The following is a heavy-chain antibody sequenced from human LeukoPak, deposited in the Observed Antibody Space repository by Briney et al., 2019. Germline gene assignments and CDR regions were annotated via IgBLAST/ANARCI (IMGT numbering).Heavy chain of an antibody. Sequence: SQTLSLTCIVSGDSITSGDYYWSWVRQFPGKGLEWIGYIYDSGTTYYNPSLKRRLTISVDTSKNQFSLRLSSVTDADTAVYYCARDLSGYYHSGGGCYGMDVWGPGTTVTVSS. V-gene: IGHV4-31*03. CDR3: ARDLSGYYHSGGGCYGMDV. CDR2: IYDSGTT. D-gene: IGHD3-22*01. CDR1: GDSITSGDYY. J-gene: IGHJ6*02.